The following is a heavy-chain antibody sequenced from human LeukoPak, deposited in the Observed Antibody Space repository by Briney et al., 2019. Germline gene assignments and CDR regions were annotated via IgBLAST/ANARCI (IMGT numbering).Heavy chain of an antibody. CDR2: INPNSSDT. D-gene: IGHD5-12*01. CDR3: AKDILGYDEVY. J-gene: IGHJ4*02. Sequence: ASVRVSCKASGYTFTAYYMHWVRQAPGQGLEWLGWINPNSSDTDFAQKFQGRVTITRDTSISTAYMELSRLRSDDTAVYYCAKDILGYDEVYWGQGTLVTVSS. V-gene: IGHV1-2*02. CDR1: GYTFTAYY.